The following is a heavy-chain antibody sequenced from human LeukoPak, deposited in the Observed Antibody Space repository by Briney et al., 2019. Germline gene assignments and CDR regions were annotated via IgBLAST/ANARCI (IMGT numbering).Heavy chain of an antibody. CDR2: VYYSGST. J-gene: IGHJ4*02. D-gene: IGHD3-10*01. Sequence: SETLSLACTVSGGSISSYYWSWIRQPPGKGLEWIGYVYYSGSTNYNPSLQSRVTISVDTFKNQFSLTLRSVTTADTAVYYYARLGIYYGSGSPHFDYWGQGTLVTVSS. CDR3: ARLGIYYGSGSPHFDY. V-gene: IGHV4-59*01. CDR1: GGSISSYY.